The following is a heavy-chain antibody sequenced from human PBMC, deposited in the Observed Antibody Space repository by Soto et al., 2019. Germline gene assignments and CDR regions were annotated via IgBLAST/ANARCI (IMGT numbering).Heavy chain of an antibody. Sequence: GASVKVSCKASGYTFTSYGISWVRQAPGQGLEWMGWISAYNGNTNCAQKLQGRVTLTTDTSTSTAYMELRSLRSDDTAVYYCARRIAAAGDDYWGQGTLVTVSS. D-gene: IGHD6-13*01. V-gene: IGHV1-18*01. CDR2: ISAYNGNT. CDR1: GYTFTSYG. CDR3: ARRIAAAGDDY. J-gene: IGHJ4*02.